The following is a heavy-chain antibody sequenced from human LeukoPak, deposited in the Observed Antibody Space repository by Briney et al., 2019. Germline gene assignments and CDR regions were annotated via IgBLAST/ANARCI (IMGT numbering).Heavy chain of an antibody. D-gene: IGHD2-2*02. J-gene: IGHJ6*03. V-gene: IGHV3-21*01. CDR2: ISSSSSYI. Sequence: GGSLRLSCAASGFTFSSYSMNWVRQAPGKGLEWVSSISSSSSYIYYADSVKGRFTISRDNAKNSLYLQMNSLRAEDTAVYYCARGGEEYQLLYNYYYYYMDVWGKGPTVTVSS. CDR3: ARGGEEYQLLYNYYYYYMDV. CDR1: GFTFSSYS.